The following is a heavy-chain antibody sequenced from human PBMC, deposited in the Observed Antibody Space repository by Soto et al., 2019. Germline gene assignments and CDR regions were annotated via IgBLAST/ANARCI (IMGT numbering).Heavy chain of an antibody. Sequence: EVQLLESGGGLVQPGGSLRLSCAASGFTFSNYAMTWVRQAPGKGLEWVSVITGSGGGTYFVDSVKGRFTIARVNSKNTVYLQMTSLRAEDTAVYYCAKRPLTAAGFDYWGQGTLVTVSS. J-gene: IGHJ4*02. CDR1: GFTFSNYA. CDR2: ITGSGGGT. D-gene: IGHD6-13*01. CDR3: AKRPLTAAGFDY. V-gene: IGHV3-23*01.